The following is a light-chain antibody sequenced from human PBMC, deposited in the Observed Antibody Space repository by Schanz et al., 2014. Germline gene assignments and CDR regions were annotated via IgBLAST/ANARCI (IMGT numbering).Light chain of an antibody. CDR2: EVS. J-gene: IGLJ2*01. CDR3: SSYTTTSTLL. CDR1: SSDVGNYNY. Sequence: QSALTQPPSASGSPGQSVTISCTGTSSDVGNYNYVSWYQQHPGKAPKLMVYEVSKRPSGVPDRFSGSKSGNTASLTISGLQAEDEASYSCSSYTTTSTLLFGGGTKLTVL. V-gene: IGLV2-8*01.